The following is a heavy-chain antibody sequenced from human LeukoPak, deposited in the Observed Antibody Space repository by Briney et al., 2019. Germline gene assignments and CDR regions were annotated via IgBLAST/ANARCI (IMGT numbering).Heavy chain of an antibody. J-gene: IGHJ3*01. CDR2: ISPSGDIT. Sequence: GGSLRLSCAASEFRFSAHGMNWVRQAPGKGLEWISGISPSGDITYYADSVMGRFSISRDNRQSTVSLQMNSLRAEDTALYYCVRDLDWGAFDVWGQGTMVTVSS. V-gene: IGHV3-23*01. D-gene: IGHD3/OR15-3a*01. CDR1: EFRFSAHG. CDR3: VRDLDWGAFDV.